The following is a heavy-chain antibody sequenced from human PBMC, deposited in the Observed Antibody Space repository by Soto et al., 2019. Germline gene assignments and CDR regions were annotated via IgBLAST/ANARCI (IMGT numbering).Heavy chain of an antibody. V-gene: IGHV3-53*01. Sequence: EVQVVESGGGLIQPGGSLRLSCAASGFTVRNNYMGWVRQAPGRGLECVSVIYRDGTTDYAVSVKGRFTISRDISKNKRYLQMNSLRTEDTAFYYCARSWGYVDYWGQGTLVTVSS. CDR3: ARSWGYVDY. J-gene: IGHJ4*02. D-gene: IGHD3-16*01. CDR1: GFTVRNNY. CDR2: IYRDGTT.